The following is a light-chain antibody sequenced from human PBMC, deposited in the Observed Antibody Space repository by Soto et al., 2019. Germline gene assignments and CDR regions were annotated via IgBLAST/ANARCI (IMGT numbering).Light chain of an antibody. Sequence: QSALTQPASVCGSPGQSITISCTGTSSDVGSYNIVSWYQQHPGKAPKLMIYEGSKRPSGVSNRFSGSKSGNTASLTISWLQAEDEADYYCCSYAGSSTHVVFGGGTKLTVL. CDR2: EGS. V-gene: IGLV2-23*01. CDR3: CSYAGSSTHVV. CDR1: SSDVGSYNI. J-gene: IGLJ2*01.